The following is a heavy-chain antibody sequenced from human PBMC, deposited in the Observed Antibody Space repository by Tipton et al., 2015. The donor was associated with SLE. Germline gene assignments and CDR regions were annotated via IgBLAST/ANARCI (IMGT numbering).Heavy chain of an antibody. V-gene: IGHV1-8*01. CDR3: ALRWPDTWTTVY. Sequence: QLVQSGAEVKKPGASLKVSCKASGYTFTSFDINWVRQATGQGLEWMGWMNPKSGNTGYAQKFQGRFTMTRNTSISTAYMELSSLRSDDTAVYYCALRWPDTWTTVYWGQGTLVTVSS. J-gene: IGHJ4*02. D-gene: IGHD5-12*01. CDR1: GYTFTSFD. CDR2: MNPKSGNT.